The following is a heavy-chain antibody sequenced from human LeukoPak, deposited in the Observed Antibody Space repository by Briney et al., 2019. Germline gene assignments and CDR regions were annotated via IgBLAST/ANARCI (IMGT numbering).Heavy chain of an antibody. CDR1: GFTFTRNC. J-gene: IGHJ5*02. Sequence: PGPSLRLSCVASGFTFTRNCMHWVRQAPGKGLEWVAAIPHDGSNALYADSVKGRFTISRDDSKSTQYLQMNSLRIEDSAMYYCATGSDFYYASWGQGTLVTVSS. V-gene: IGHV3-30*03. CDR3: ATGSDFYYAS. CDR2: IPHDGSNA. D-gene: IGHD3-3*01.